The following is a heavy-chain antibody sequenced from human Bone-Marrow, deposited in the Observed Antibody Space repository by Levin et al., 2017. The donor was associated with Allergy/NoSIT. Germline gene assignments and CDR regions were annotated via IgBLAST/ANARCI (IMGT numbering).Heavy chain of an antibody. D-gene: IGHD5-18*01. Sequence: GGSLRLSCAASGFTFSSYAMHWVRQAPGKGLEWVSAFSSSGGSTHYADSLKGRFTISRDNSKNTLYLQMNSLRAEDAAVYYCAKGPVGYGTHVDYWGQGTLVTVSS. CDR3: AKGPVGYGTHVDY. V-gene: IGHV3-23*01. J-gene: IGHJ4*02. CDR2: FSSSGGST. CDR1: GFTFSSYA.